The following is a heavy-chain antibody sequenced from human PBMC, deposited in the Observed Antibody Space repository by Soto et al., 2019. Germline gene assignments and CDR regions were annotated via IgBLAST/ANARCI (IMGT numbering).Heavy chain of an antibody. CDR2: INPISGGT. CDR3: ARALYSGNDYRPPFYY. J-gene: IGHJ4*02. CDR1: GYTFPGYY. Sequence: QVQLVQSGADVKKPEASVKVSCKASGYTFPGYYMHWVRQAPGQGLEWMGWINPISGGTDYAQKFQCRVTMTRDTSISTAYVELSSLTSADTAIYYCARALYSGNDYRPPFYYWGQGNLVTVSS. V-gene: IGHV1-2*02. D-gene: IGHD5-12*01.